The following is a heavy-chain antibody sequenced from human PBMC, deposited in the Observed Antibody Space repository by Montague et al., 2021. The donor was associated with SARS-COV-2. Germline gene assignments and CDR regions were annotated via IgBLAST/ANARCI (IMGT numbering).Heavy chain of an antibody. CDR3: ASVSDSGYAFDY. V-gene: IGHV4-39*07. D-gene: IGHD2-2*01. CDR2: INHSGST. Sequence: SETLSLTCTVSGGSISSSSYYWSWIRQPPGKGLEWIGEINHSGSTNYXXXLKSRVTISVDTSKNQFSLKLSSVTAADTAVYYCASVSDSGYAFDYWGQGTLVTVSS. J-gene: IGHJ4*02. CDR1: GGSISSSSYY.